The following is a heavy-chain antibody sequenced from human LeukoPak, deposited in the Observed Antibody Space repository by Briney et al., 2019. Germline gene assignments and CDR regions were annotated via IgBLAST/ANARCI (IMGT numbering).Heavy chain of an antibody. CDR3: ARVVRLQLDPYYFDY. Sequence: GASVKVSCKASGYTFTSYDINWVRQATGQGLEWMGWINPNSGNTGYAQKFQGRVTMTTDTSTSTAYMELRSLRSDDTAVYYCARVVRLQLDPYYFDYWGQGTLVTVSS. CDR2: INPNSGNT. V-gene: IGHV1-8*01. CDR1: GYTFTSYD. D-gene: IGHD1-1*01. J-gene: IGHJ4*02.